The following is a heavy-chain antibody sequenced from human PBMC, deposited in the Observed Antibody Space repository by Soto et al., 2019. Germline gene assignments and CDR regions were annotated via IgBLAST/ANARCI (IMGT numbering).Heavy chain of an antibody. CDR2: IYYSGSI. CDR1: GGSISNYY. Sequence: ASETLSLTCTVSGGSISNYYWSWIRQPPGKGLEWIGYIYYSGSINYNPSLKSRGTISLDTSKNQFSLKLSSVTAADTAVYYCARGGNSGYGDYYYFTDVWGKGTTVTVSS. D-gene: IGHD5-12*01. J-gene: IGHJ6*03. V-gene: IGHV4-59*01. CDR3: ARGGNSGYGDYYYFTDV.